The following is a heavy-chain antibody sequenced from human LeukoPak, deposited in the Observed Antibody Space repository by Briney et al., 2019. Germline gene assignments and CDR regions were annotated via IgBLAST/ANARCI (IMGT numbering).Heavy chain of an antibody. CDR2: ISAYNGNT. J-gene: IGHJ6*02. CDR1: GYTFTSNG. CDR3: AREGAMVRQLSYYYYGMDV. D-gene: IGHD5-18*01. V-gene: IGHV1-18*01. Sequence: ASVKVSCKASGYTFTSNGISWVRQAPGQGLEWMGWISAYNGNTNYAQKLQGRVTMTTDTSTSTAYMELRSLRSDDTAVYYCAREGAMVRQLSYYYYGMDVWGQGTTVTVSS.